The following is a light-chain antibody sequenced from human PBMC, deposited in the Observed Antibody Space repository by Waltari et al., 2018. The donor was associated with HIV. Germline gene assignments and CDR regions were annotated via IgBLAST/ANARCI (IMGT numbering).Light chain of an antibody. CDR2: STN. V-gene: IGLV7-43*01. J-gene: IGLJ3*02. CDR3: LLNVGGPWV. CDR1: PGAVTRSYY. Sequence: QTVVTQQPSLTVSPGGTVTPTCASSPGAVTRSYYPLWFQYTPGQVPRVLFYSTNNKYSLTPARFSASLLGGKAALTLSGVQPEDEGDYYCLLNVGGPWVFGGGTKLTVL.